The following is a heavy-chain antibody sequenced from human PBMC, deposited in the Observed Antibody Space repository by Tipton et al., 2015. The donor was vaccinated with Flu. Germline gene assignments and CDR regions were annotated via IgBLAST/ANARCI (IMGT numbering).Heavy chain of an antibody. V-gene: IGHV4-59*12. J-gene: IGHJ6*02. CDR3: AREDIVVVPAAIEVYYYYGMDV. CDR2: IYNSEYT. CDR1: GGSIGSYY. D-gene: IGHD2-2*02. Sequence: GLVKPSETLSLTCTVSGGSIGSYYWNWIRQPPGEGLEWIGYIYNSEYTKYNPSLKSRVTISVDTSKKQFSLQLRSVTAADTAVYYCAREDIVVVPAAIEVYYYYGMDVWGQGTTVTVSS.